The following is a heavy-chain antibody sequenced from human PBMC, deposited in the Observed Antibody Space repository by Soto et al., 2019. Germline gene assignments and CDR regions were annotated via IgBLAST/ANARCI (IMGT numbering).Heavy chain of an antibody. J-gene: IGHJ5*02. CDR1: GGSISSSSYY. D-gene: IGHD2-2*03. Sequence: QLQLQESGPGLVKPSETLSLTCTVSGGSISSSSYYWGWIRQPPGKGLEWIGSIYYSGSTYYNPSLKSRVTLSVDTSKNQFSLKLSSVTAADTAVYYCARQAGYCSSTSCYYWFDPWGQGTLVTVSS. V-gene: IGHV4-39*01. CDR2: IYYSGST. CDR3: ARQAGYCSSTSCYYWFDP.